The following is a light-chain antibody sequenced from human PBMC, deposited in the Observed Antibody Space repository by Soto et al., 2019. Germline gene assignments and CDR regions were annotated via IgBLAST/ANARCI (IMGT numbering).Light chain of an antibody. J-gene: IGLJ2*01. CDR3: SSYTSSSTPV. V-gene: IGLV2-14*01. Sequence: QLVLTQPASVSGSPGQSITISCTGTSSDVGGYNYVSWYQQHPGKAPKLMIYDVSNRPSGVSNRFSGSKSVNTASLTISGLQAEDEADYYCSSYTSSSTPVFGGGTKLTVL. CDR1: SSDVGGYNY. CDR2: DVS.